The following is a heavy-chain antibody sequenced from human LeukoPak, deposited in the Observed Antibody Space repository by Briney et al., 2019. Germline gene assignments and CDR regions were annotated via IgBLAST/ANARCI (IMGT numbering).Heavy chain of an antibody. CDR1: GFIFGHYS. Sequence: GGSLRLSCTASGFIFGHYSMHWVRQAPGQGLEYVSAINSNGDDTFYTDSVRGRFTISRDNSKNTVYLQVGSLRAEDMGVYYCARDPGRSPDYWGQGTLVTVSS. J-gene: IGHJ4*02. V-gene: IGHV3-64*02. CDR2: INSNGDDT. CDR3: ARDPGRSPDY. D-gene: IGHD1-26*01.